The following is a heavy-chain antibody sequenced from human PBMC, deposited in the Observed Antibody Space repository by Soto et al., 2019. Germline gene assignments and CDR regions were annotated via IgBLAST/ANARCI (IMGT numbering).Heavy chain of an antibody. Sequence: ASVKVSCKASGYTFTSYGISWVRQAPGQGLEWMGWISAYNGNTNYAQKLQGRVTMTTDTSTSTAYMELSSLRSEDTAVYYCARAPYSIFGVVIIRDYAFDIWGQGTMVTVSS. D-gene: IGHD3-3*01. CDR3: ARAPYSIFGVVIIRDYAFDI. CDR2: ISAYNGNT. CDR1: GYTFTSYG. V-gene: IGHV1-18*04. J-gene: IGHJ3*02.